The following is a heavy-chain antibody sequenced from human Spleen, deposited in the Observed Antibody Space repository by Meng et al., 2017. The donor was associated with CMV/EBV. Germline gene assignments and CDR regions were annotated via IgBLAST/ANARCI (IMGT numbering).Heavy chain of an antibody. CDR1: GCAVSSGSYY. CDR3: ARDAGVVRGFDY. J-gene: IGHJ4*02. CDR2: IYSSGST. V-gene: IGHV4-61*01. Sequence: VSGCAVSSGSYYWSWIRQPPGKGLEWIGYIYSSGSTNYNPSLKSRVTISVDTSKNQFSLKLSSVTAADTAVYYCARDAGVVRGFDYWGQGTLVTVSS. D-gene: IGHD2-2*01.